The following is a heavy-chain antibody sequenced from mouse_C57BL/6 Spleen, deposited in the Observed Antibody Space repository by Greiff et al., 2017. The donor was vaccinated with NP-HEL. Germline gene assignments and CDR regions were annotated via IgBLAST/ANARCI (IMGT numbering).Heavy chain of an antibody. CDR1: GFTFNTYA. CDR2: IRSKSSNYAT. Sequence: EVQGVESGGGLVQPKGSLKLSCAASGFTFNTYAMHWVRQAPGKGLEWVARIRSKSSNYATYYADSVKDRFTISRDDSQSMLYLQMNNLKTEDTAMYYCVSELNWDAGAWFAYWGQGTLVTVSA. D-gene: IGHD4-1*01. CDR3: VSELNWDAGAWFAY. V-gene: IGHV10-3*01. J-gene: IGHJ3*01.